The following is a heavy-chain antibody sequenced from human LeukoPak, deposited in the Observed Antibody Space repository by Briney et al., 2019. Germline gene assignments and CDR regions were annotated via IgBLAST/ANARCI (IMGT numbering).Heavy chain of an antibody. CDR1: GFSFSGHW. J-gene: IGHJ4*02. V-gene: IGHV3-74*01. CDR2: ISPTGSTT. Sequence: GGSLRLSCTASGFSFSGHWMHWARQLPGKGLVWVSRISPTGSTTSYADSVKGRFTVSRDNAKNTLYLQVNSLRAEDTAVYYCARGPNSNWSGLDFWGQGTLLTVSS. D-gene: IGHD6-6*01. CDR3: ARGPNSNWSGLDF.